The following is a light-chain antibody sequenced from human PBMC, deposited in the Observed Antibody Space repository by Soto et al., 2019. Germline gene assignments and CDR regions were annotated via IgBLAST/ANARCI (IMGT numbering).Light chain of an antibody. V-gene: IGLV1-44*01. J-gene: IGLJ3*02. CDR2: KNN. CDR1: RSNIGNNA. Sequence: QSVLTQTPSASGTPGQTVTISCSGSRSNIGNNAVSWYQQFPGTAPKLLIYKNNQRPSGVPDRFSGSKSGTSASLAISGLQSEDEADYYGATWDDSLNARGVFGGGTKLTVL. CDR3: ATWDDSLNARGV.